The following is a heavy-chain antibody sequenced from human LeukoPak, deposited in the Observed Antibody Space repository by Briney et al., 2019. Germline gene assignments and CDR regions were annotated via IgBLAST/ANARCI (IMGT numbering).Heavy chain of an antibody. CDR2: IWYDGSNK. CDR3: AKEKARNYYDSSGYGY. V-gene: IGHV3-33*06. D-gene: IGHD3-22*01. Sequence: GRTLRLSCGACGFPLSRYGMHWVRQAPGKGLEWGAVIWYDGSNKYYADSVKGRFTNSRDNSKNTLYLQMNRLRAEDTAVYYCAKEKARNYYDSSGYGYWGQGTLVTVYS. J-gene: IGHJ4*02. CDR1: GFPLSRYG.